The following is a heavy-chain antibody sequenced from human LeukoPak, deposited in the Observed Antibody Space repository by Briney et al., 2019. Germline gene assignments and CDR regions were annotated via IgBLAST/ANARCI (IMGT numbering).Heavy chain of an antibody. CDR1: GYTFTSYD. J-gene: IGHJ4*02. Sequence: ASVKVSCKASGYTFTSYDINWVRQATGQGLEWMGWMNPISGNTGYAQEFQGRVTMTRNTSISTAYMELSSLRSEDTAVCYCARGPFDSSDSYYVNYWGQGTLVTVSS. CDR2: MNPISGNT. CDR3: ARGPFDSSDSYYVNY. D-gene: IGHD3-22*01. V-gene: IGHV1-8*01.